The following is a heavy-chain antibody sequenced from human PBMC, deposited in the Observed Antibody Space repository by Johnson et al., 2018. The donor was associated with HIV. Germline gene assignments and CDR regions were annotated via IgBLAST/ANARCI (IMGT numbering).Heavy chain of an antibody. V-gene: IGHV3-30*02. J-gene: IGHJ3*02. Sequence: QVQLVESGGGLVQPGGSLRLSCAASGFTFSSYAMSWVRQAPGKGLEWVAFIQYDGSNKYYADSVKGRFTISRDNSKNTLYLQMNSLRAEDTAVYYCAKDLGGYSSSWNNAFDIWGQGTMVTVSS. CDR1: GFTFSSYA. CDR2: IQYDGSNK. CDR3: AKDLGGYSSSWNNAFDI. D-gene: IGHD6-13*01.